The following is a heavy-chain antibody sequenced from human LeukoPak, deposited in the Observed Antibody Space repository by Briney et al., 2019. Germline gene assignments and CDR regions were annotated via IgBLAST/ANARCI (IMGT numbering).Heavy chain of an antibody. Sequence: ADTLSLICALSGYSISRGYYWGLSRQAPGEGLERIGMIFHSGNTYYNPYLKSPVTITVDTSKNQFTLKLSSVTAADTAVYYCARDPNSSSWFHWFDPWGQGTLVTVSS. CDR2: IFHSGNT. D-gene: IGHD6-13*01. CDR1: GYSISRGYY. V-gene: IGHV4-38-2*02. CDR3: ARDPNSSSWFHWFDP. J-gene: IGHJ5*02.